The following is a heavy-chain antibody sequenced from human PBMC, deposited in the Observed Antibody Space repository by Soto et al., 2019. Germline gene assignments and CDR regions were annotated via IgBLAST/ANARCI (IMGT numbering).Heavy chain of an antibody. CDR3: ARDRGSYALDY. D-gene: IGHD1-26*01. CDR2: ISAYNGNT. CDR1: GYTFTSYG. Sequence: QVQLVQSGAEVKKPGASVKVSCKTSGYTFTSYGISWVRQAPGQGLEWMGWISAYNGNTNYAQKLQGRVTMTTDTSTSTAYIELRSLRSDDTDVYYCARDRGSYALDYWGQGTLVTVSS. V-gene: IGHV1-18*01. J-gene: IGHJ4*02.